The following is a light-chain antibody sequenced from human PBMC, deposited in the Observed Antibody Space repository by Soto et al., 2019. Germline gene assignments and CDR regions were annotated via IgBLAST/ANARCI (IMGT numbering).Light chain of an antibody. V-gene: IGKV3-11*01. CDR1: ESVSTY. CDR2: DTS. CDR3: KQRXXWXLT. Sequence: EVVLAQSPATLSLSPGDRATLSCRANESVSTYLAWYQQKPGQSPRLLIYDTSKRDTGIPARFSGSGSGTXXXFIIVSLLPEDFVFYYCKQRXXWXLTFGXGTK. J-gene: IGKJ4*01.